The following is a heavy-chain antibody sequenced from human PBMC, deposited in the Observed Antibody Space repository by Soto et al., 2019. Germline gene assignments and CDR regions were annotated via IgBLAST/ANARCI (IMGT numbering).Heavy chain of an antibody. J-gene: IGHJ6*02. Sequence: SVKVSCKVSGGAFTNYSLNWVRHAPGQGLEWLGGIIPLHNTSNYSLKLLGRGSVTADISSNTVYMHLSGLTSDDTATYYCAIWSNWNPLYYRGMDVWGQGTTVTVS. V-gene: IGHV1-69*08. CDR2: IIPLHNTS. CDR3: AIWSNWNPLYYRGMDV. D-gene: IGHD1-20*01. CDR1: GGAFTNYS.